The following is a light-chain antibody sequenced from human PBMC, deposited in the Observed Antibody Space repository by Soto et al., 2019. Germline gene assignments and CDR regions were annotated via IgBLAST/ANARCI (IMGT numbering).Light chain of an antibody. CDR3: AAWEDRRGGYV. CDR2: RNN. Sequence: QAVVTQPPSASGTPGQRVTISCSGSSSNIGSNYVHWYQQFPGTAPKLLMYRNNQRPSGVPDRFSGSKSGTSASLAISGLRSEDAADYYCAAWEDRRGGYVFGTGTKVTV. V-gene: IGLV1-47*01. J-gene: IGLJ1*01. CDR1: SSNIGSNY.